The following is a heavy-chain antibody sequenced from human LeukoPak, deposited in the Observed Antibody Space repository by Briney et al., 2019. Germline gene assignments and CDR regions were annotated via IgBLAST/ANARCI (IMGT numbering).Heavy chain of an antibody. D-gene: IGHD2-2*01. V-gene: IGHV3-33*01. CDR3: ARESTAQPFDY. J-gene: IGHJ4*02. CDR2: IWYDGSNK. CDR1: GFTLSSYG. Sequence: QTGGSLRLSCAASGFTLSSYGMHWVRQAPGKGLEWVAVIWYDGSNKYYADSVKGRFTISRDNSKNTLYLQMNSLRAEDTAVYYCARESTAQPFDYWGQGTLVTVSS.